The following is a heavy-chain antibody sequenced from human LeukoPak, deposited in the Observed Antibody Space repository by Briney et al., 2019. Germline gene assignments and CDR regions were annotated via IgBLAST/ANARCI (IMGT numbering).Heavy chain of an antibody. CDR1: GYSFVSYW. Sequence: GESLKISCKGSGYSFVSYWIGWVRQMPGKGPEWMGTIYPGDSDTRYSPSFQGQVTMSADKSISIAYLQWSDLKASDTAMYYCARGAVELATTNAFDIWGQGTMVTVSS. CDR3: ARGAVELATTNAFDI. V-gene: IGHV5-51*01. D-gene: IGHD5-24*01. J-gene: IGHJ3*02. CDR2: IYPGDSDT.